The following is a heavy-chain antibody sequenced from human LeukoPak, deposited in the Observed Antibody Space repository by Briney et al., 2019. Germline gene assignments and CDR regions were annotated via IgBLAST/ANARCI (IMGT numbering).Heavy chain of an antibody. CDR3: ARRVVAATYYYYYYGMDV. J-gene: IGHJ6*02. CDR1: GGSFSGYY. Sequence: PSETLSLTCAVYGGSFSGYYWSWIRQPPGKGLEWIGEINHSGSTNYNPSLKSRVTISVDTSKNQLSLKLSSVTAADTAVYYCARRVVAATYYYYYYGMDVWGQGTTVTVSS. D-gene: IGHD2-15*01. CDR2: INHSGST. V-gene: IGHV4-34*01.